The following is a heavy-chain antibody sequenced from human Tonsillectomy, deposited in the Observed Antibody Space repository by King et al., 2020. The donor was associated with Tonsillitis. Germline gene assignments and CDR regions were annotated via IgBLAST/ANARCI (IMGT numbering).Heavy chain of an antibody. J-gene: IGHJ6*02. V-gene: IGHV3-48*01. CDR3: ARGLVGRRGDYGMDV. D-gene: IGHD1-1*01. CDR2: ISSSGSSI. CDR1: GFTFSSYS. Sequence: VQLVESGGGLVQPGGSLRLSCAASGFTFSSYSIHWVRQAPGKGLEWVSYISSSGSSIYYADSVKGRFTIYRDNAKNSLYLQMNSLRAEDTAVYYCARGLVGRRGDYGMDVWGQGTTVTVSS.